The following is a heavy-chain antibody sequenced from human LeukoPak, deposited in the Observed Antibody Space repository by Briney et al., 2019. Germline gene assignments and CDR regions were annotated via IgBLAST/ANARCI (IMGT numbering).Heavy chain of an antibody. Sequence: ASVKVSCKASGYTFTSYAMHWVRQAPGQRLEWMGWINAGNGNTKYSQKFQGRVTITRDTSASTAYMDLSSLRSEDTAVYYCARNTETAIPLPYYFDYWGQGTLVTVSS. CDR1: GYTFTSYA. J-gene: IGHJ4*02. V-gene: IGHV1-3*01. CDR2: INAGNGNT. CDR3: ARNTETAIPLPYYFDY. D-gene: IGHD2-21*02.